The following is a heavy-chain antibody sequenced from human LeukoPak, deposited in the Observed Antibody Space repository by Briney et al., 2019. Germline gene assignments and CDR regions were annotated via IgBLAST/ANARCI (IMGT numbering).Heavy chain of an antibody. Sequence: ETLSLTCAVYGGSFSGYYWSWVRQAPGKGLEWVSAISGSGGSTYYADSVKGRFTISRDNSKNTLYLQMNSLRAEDTAVYYCATIRLWSYPFDYWGQGTLVTVSS. CDR1: GGSFSGYY. D-gene: IGHD5-18*01. J-gene: IGHJ4*02. V-gene: IGHV3-23*01. CDR2: ISGSGGST. CDR3: ATIRLWSYPFDY.